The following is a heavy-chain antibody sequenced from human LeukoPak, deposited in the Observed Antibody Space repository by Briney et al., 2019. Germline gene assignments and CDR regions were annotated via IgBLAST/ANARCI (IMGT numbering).Heavy chain of an antibody. Sequence: GGSLRLSCAASGFTFTDAWMSWVRQAPGKGLEWVGRIKSRVDGGTTDYAAPVKARFTISRDDSKNTLYLQMSSLKVEDTAVYYCTTYNKRGYSGWDTEYYYFDFWGQGTLVTVSS. J-gene: IGHJ4*02. CDR2: IKSRVDGGTT. CDR1: GFTFTDAW. V-gene: IGHV3-15*01. D-gene: IGHD5-12*01. CDR3: TTYNKRGYSGWDTEYYYFDF.